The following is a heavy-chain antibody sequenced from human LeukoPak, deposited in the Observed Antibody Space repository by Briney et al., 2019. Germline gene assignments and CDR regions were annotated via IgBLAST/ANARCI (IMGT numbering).Heavy chain of an antibody. CDR3: AALPSDTATPDY. D-gene: IGHD5-18*01. CDR2: INPNSGGT. J-gene: IGHJ4*02. V-gene: IGHV1-2*02. CDR1: GYTFTGYY. Sequence: ASVKVSCKASGYTFTGYYMHWVRQAPGQGLEWMGWINPNSGGTNYAQKFQGRVTMTRDTSISTAYMELSRLRSDDTAVYYCAALPSDTATPDYWGQGTLVTVSS.